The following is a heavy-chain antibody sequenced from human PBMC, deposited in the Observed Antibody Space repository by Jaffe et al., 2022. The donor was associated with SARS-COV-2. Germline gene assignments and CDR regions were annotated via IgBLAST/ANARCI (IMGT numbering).Heavy chain of an antibody. V-gene: IGHV4-39*01. CDR1: GGSISSSSYY. Sequence: QLQLQESGPGLVKPSETLSLTCTVSGGSISSSSYYWGWIRQPPGKGLEWIGSIYYSGSTYYNPSLKSRVTISVDTSKNQFSLKLSSVTAADTAVYYCARPRGGSGYYFDYWGQGTLVTVSS. CDR2: IYYSGST. D-gene: IGHD3-22*01. CDR3: ARPRGGSGYYFDY. J-gene: IGHJ4*02.